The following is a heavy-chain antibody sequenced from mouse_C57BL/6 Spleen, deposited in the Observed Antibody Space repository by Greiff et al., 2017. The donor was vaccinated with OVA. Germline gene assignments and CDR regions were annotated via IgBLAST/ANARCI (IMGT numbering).Heavy chain of an antibody. D-gene: IGHD1-1*01. J-gene: IGHJ3*01. V-gene: IGHV1-55*01. CDR1: GYTFTSYW. CDR2: IYPGSGST. CDR3: ARASYYGSQSWFAY. Sequence: VQLQQPGAELVKPGASVKMSCKASGYTFTSYWITWVKQRPGQGLEWIGDIYPGSGSTNYNEKFKSKATLTVDTSSSTAYMQLSSLTSEDSAVYYCARASYYGSQSWFAYWGQGTLVTVSA.